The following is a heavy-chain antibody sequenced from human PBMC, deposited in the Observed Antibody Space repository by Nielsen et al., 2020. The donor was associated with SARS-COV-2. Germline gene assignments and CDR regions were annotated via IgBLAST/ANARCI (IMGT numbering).Heavy chain of an antibody. Sequence: ASVKVSCKASGYTFTNYYIHWVRQAPGQGLEWMGIINPTGGTTTYAQKFQGRVTMTRDTSTSTVYMDLSSLKSEDTAVYYCARDHYGDNLYDYWGQGTLVTVPS. V-gene: IGHV1-46*01. CDR1: GYTFTNYY. CDR2: INPTGGTT. D-gene: IGHD4-17*01. CDR3: ARDHYGDNLYDY. J-gene: IGHJ4*02.